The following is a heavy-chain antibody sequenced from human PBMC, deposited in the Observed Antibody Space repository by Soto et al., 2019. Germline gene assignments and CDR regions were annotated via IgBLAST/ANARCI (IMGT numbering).Heavy chain of an antibody. Sequence: PGESLKISCKGSGYSFTSYWIGWVRQMPGKGLEWMGIIYPGDSDTRYSPSFQGQVTISADKSISTAYLQWSSLKASDTAMYYCARWGSVVGGYEVLDYWGQGTLVTVSS. V-gene: IGHV5-51*01. J-gene: IGHJ4*02. CDR3: ARWGSVVGGYEVLDY. CDR2: IYPGDSDT. D-gene: IGHD5-18*01. CDR1: GYSFTSYW.